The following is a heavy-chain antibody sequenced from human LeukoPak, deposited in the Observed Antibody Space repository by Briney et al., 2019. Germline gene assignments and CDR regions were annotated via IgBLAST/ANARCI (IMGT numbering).Heavy chain of an antibody. CDR3: ARVQITMVRGVIHTPLDY. V-gene: IGHV1-2*02. D-gene: IGHD3-10*01. CDR1: GYTFTSYG. CDR2: INPNSGGT. J-gene: IGHJ4*02. Sequence: ASVKASCKASGYTFTSYGISWVRQAPGQGLEWMGWINPNSGGTNYAQKFQGRVTMTRDTSISTAYMELSRLRSDDTAVYYCARVQITMVRGVIHTPLDYWGQGTLVTVSS.